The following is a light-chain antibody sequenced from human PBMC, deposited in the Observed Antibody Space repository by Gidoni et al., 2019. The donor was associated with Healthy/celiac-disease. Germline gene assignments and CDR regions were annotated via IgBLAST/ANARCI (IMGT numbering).Light chain of an antibody. CDR3: QQYGSSPLT. CDR1: QSVSSSY. Sequence: TVLTQSPGTMSLSPGERATLSCRASQSVSSSYLAWYQQKPGQAPRLLIYGASSRATGIPDRFSGSGSGTDFTLTISRLEPEDFAVYYCQQYGSSPLTFGQGTKVEIK. J-gene: IGKJ1*01. V-gene: IGKV3-20*01. CDR2: GAS.